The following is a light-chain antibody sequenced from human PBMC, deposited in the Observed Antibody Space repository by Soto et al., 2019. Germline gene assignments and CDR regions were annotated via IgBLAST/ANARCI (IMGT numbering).Light chain of an antibody. CDR3: QSYDGANHWV. V-gene: IGLV6-57*04. Sequence: NFMLTQPHSVSESPGKTVTISCTRSSGSIASNYVQWFQQRPGSAPTTVIYEDNQRPSGVPDRFSGSVDRSSNSASLRISGLETEDEADYYCQSYDGANHWVFGGRTQLTVL. J-gene: IGLJ3*02. CDR2: EDN. CDR1: SGSIASNY.